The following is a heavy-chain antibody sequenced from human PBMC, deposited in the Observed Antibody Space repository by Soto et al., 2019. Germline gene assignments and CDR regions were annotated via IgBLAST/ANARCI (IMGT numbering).Heavy chain of an antibody. Sequence: EVQLVESGGGLVQPGGSLRLSCAASGFTFSNYYMDWVRQAPGKGLEWVGRSKNKAVSYITEYAASVKGRFSISRDASKNSLYLQMNSLKTEDTAVYYCTVWGLVHYFGAAWGKGILVTVSS. CDR3: TVWGLVHYFGAA. V-gene: IGHV3-72*01. J-gene: IGHJ4*02. CDR2: SKNKAVSYIT. D-gene: IGHD3-16*01. CDR1: GFTFSNYY.